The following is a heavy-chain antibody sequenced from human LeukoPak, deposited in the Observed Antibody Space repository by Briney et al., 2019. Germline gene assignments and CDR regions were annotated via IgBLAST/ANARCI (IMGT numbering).Heavy chain of an antibody. CDR2: ITSSGRYI. J-gene: IGHJ6*03. V-gene: IGHV3-21*01. D-gene: IGHD6-13*01. CDR3: ARNQQQLVQNYYYHYMDV. CDR1: GFTFSSYS. Sequence: PGGSLRLSSAASGFTFSSYSMNWVRPAPGKGLDWVSSITSSGRYIYYADSVKGRFTISRDNSKNTLYLQMNSLRAGDTAVYFCARNQQQLVQNYYYHYMDVWGKGTTVTVSS.